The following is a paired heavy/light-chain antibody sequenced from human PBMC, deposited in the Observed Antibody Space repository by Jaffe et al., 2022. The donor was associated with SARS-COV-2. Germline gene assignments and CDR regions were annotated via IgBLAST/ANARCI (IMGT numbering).Light chain of an antibody. CDR1: SSNIGNNY. Sequence: QSVLTQPPSVSAAPGQKVTISCSGSSSNIGNNYVSWYQQLPGTAPRLLIYENNKRPSGIPDRFSGSKSGTSATLGITGLQTGDEADYYCGTWDSSLSALVFGGGTKLTVL. V-gene: IGLV1-51*01. CDR3: GTWDSSLSALV. J-gene: IGLJ2*01. CDR2: ENN.
Heavy chain of an antibody. CDR2: IYSSGST. V-gene: IGHV4-59*01. D-gene: IGHD6-19*01. Sequence: QVQLQESGPGLVKPSETLSLTCTVSGGPINNYYWTWIRQPPGKGLEWIGSIYSSGSTNYNPSLKSRVTMSVDTSKKQFSLKLSSVTAADTAVYYCARVPQWLIHDYWGQGALVTVSS. J-gene: IGHJ4*02. CDR3: ARVPQWLIHDY. CDR1: GGPINNYY.